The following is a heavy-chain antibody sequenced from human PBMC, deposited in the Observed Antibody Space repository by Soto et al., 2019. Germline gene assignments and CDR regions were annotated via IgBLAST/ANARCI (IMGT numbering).Heavy chain of an antibody. V-gene: IGHV3-74*01. D-gene: IGHD3-10*01. J-gene: IGHJ4*02. Sequence: GGSLRLSCAASGFIFKMYWMHWVRQSPGKGLVWISRIYNDGTYSDYADSVRGRFTISRDNVNDTLYLQMNNLRAKDSGLYYCTRGPRPISTGTGAYWGQGTQVTVSS. CDR1: GFIFKMYW. CDR2: IYNDGTYS. CDR3: TRGPRPISTGTGAY.